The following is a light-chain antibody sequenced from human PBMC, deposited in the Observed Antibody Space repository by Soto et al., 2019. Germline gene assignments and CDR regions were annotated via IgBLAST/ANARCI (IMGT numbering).Light chain of an antibody. V-gene: IGKV1-5*01. J-gene: IGKJ1*01. CDR3: QQYHDYWT. CDR2: DVS. CDR1: QSISGW. Sequence: DIQMTQSPSTLSASIGDRVTITCRASQSISGWLAWYQQKPGKAPKLLISDVSSLESRVPSRFSGSGSGTEFTLTISSLHPDDFAVYYCQQYHDYWTFGPGTKVEVK.